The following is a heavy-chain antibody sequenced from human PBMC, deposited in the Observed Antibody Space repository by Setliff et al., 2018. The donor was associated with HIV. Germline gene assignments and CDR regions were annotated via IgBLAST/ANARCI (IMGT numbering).Heavy chain of an antibody. J-gene: IGHJ4*02. CDR2: IIPIFGKA. CDR3: ANLVIIKSYFDY. Sequence: SVKVSCKASGGTFSSYAINWVRQAPGQGLEWMGGIIPIFGKANYAQKFQGRVTITADESTNTAYMEMSSLRSEDTAVYYCANLVIIKSYFDYWGQGTPVTVSS. D-gene: IGHD3-10*01. V-gene: IGHV1-69*13. CDR1: GGTFSSYA.